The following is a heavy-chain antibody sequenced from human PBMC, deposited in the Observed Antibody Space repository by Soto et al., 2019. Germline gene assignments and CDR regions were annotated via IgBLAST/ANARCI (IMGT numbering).Heavy chain of an antibody. CDR1: GGSISSGGYY. J-gene: IGHJ3*02. D-gene: IGHD3-16*01. V-gene: IGHV4-31*03. Sequence: SETLSLTCTVSGGSISSGGYYWSWIRQHPGKGLEWIGYIYYSGSTYYNPSLKSRVTISVDTSKNQFSLKLSSVTAADTAVYYCAREGEGPAGQDAFDIWGQETMVTVSS. CDR2: IYYSGST. CDR3: AREGEGPAGQDAFDI.